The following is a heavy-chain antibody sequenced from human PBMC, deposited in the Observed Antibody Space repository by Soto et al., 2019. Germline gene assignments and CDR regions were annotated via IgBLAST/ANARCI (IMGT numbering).Heavy chain of an antibody. CDR2: ISSYNGDT. CDR1: GYTFTRSG. V-gene: IGHV1-18*01. D-gene: IGHD5-12*01. CDR3: ARAGVAPYYYDGMDV. J-gene: IGHJ6*02. Sequence: QVQLVQSGGEVKKPGASVKVSCKASGYTFTRSGISWVRQAPGQGLEWMGWISSYNGDTNYAQKFQGRVTMTTDTSXXTAYMERRSLRSDDTAVYYCARAGVAPYYYDGMDVWGQGTPVTVSS.